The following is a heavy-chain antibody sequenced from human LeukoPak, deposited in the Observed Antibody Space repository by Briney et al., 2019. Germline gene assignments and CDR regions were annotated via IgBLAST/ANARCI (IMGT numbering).Heavy chain of an antibody. V-gene: IGHV4-39*01. CDR3: ATLAFNYYGSGSYVDY. D-gene: IGHD3-10*01. J-gene: IGHJ4*02. Sequence: PSETLSLTCTVSGGSISSSSYYWGWIRQPPGKGLEWIGSIYYSGSTYYNPSLKSRVTISVDTSKNQFSLKLSSVTAADTAVYYCATLAFNYYGSGSYVDYWGQGTLVTVSS. CDR2: IYYSGST. CDR1: GGSISSSSYY.